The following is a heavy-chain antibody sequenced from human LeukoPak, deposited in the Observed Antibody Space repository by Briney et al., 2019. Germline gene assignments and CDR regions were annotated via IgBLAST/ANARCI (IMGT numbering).Heavy chain of an antibody. CDR2: INHSGST. D-gene: IGHD2-21*02. V-gene: IGHV4-34*01. CDR1: GGSFSGYY. Sequence: SETLSLTCAVYGGSFSGYYWSWIRQPPGKGLEWIGEINHSGSTNYNLSLKSRVTISADTSVNQFSLKLSSVTAADTAVYYCARGGGDADYWGQGTLVTVSS. CDR3: ARGGGDADY. J-gene: IGHJ4*02.